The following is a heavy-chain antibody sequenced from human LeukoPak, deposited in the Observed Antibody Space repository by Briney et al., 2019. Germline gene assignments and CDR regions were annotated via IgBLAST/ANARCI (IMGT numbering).Heavy chain of an antibody. D-gene: IGHD3-3*02. CDR1: GFTFSSYA. CDR2: ISSDGTNK. J-gene: IGHJ4*02. CDR3: ARDLALGGYDY. Sequence: PGGSLRLSCAASGFTFSSYAMHWVRQAPGKGLEWVAFISSDGTNKYYADSVKGRFTISRDNSRNTLYLQMNSLRPEDTAVFYCARDLALGGYDYWGQGTLVTVS. V-gene: IGHV3-30*04.